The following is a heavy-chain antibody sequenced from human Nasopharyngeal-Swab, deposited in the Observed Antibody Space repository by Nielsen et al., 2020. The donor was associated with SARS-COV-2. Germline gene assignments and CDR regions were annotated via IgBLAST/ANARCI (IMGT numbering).Heavy chain of an antibody. V-gene: IGHV3-23*01. D-gene: IGHD6-13*01. J-gene: IGHJ6*02. CDR1: GFTFSNFA. Sequence: GGSLRLSCAASGFTFSNFAMSWVRQAPGKGLEWVSVISGDSDSTYYADSVRGRFTISRDNSKNTLNLQMNSLRAEDTAVYYCASSPAAAGTVYYYYGMDVWGQGTTVTVSS. CDR2: ISGDSDST. CDR3: ASSPAAAGTVYYYYGMDV.